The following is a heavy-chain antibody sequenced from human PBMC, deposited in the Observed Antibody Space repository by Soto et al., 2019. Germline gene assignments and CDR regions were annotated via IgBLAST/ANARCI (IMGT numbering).Heavy chain of an antibody. J-gene: IGHJ4*02. CDR3: ATLGYCSSTSCYKGFDY. D-gene: IGHD2-2*02. CDR1: GGSISSSSYY. CDR2: IYYSGST. Sequence: SETLSLTCTVSGGSISSSSYYWGWIRQPPGKGLEWIGSIYYSGSTYYNPSLKSRVTISVDTSKNQFSLKLSSVTAADTAVYSCATLGYCSSTSCYKGFDYWGQGTLVTVSS. V-gene: IGHV4-39*01.